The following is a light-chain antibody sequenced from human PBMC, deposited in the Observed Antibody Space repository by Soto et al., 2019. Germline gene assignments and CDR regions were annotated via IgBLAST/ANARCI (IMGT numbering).Light chain of an antibody. CDR1: QSINGNY. CDR3: QQHISWPLT. J-gene: IGKJ4*01. V-gene: IGKV3-20*01. Sequence: EIVLTQSPGTLSLSPWDRATLSCRASQSINGNYLHWYQQKPGQAPRLLIFGTSSRATGIPDRFIGGGSGTDFTLTTSNLEPEDFAVYYCQQHISWPLTFGGGTKVDIK. CDR2: GTS.